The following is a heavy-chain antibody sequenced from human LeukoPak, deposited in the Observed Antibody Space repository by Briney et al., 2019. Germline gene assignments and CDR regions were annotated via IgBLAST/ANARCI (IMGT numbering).Heavy chain of an antibody. CDR3: ARSGPLASYYYYYMDV. Sequence: SETLSLTCTVSGGSISSSSYYWGWIRQPPGKGLEWIGSIYYSGSTYYNPSLKSRVTISVDTSKNQFSLKLSSVTAADTAVYYCARSGPLASYYYYYMDVWGKGTTVTVSS. CDR1: GGSISSSSYY. V-gene: IGHV4-39*01. J-gene: IGHJ6*03. CDR2: IYYSGST. D-gene: IGHD2-15*01.